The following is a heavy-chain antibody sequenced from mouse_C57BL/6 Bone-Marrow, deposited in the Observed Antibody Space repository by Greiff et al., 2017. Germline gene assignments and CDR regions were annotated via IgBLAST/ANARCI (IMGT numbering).Heavy chain of an antibody. V-gene: IGHV5-6*01. CDR2: ISSGGSYT. Sequence: EVKLMVSGGDLVKPGGSLKLPCAASGFTFSSYGMSWVRQTPDKRLEWVATISSGGSYTYYPDSVKGRFTISRDNAKNTLYLQMSSLKSEDTAMYYCARHDPWFAYWGQGTLVTVSA. J-gene: IGHJ3*01. CDR1: GFTFSSYG. CDR3: ARHDPWFAY.